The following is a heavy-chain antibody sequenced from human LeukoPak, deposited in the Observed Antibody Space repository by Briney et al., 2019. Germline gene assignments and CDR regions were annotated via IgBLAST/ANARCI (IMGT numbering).Heavy chain of an antibody. D-gene: IGHD3-3*01. Sequence: SETLSLTCAVYGGSFSGYYWSWIRQPPGKGLEWIGEINHSGSTNYNPSLKSRVTISVDTSKNQFSLKLSSVTAADTAVYYCARDRNDFWSGFTDVWGQGTTVTVSS. CDR2: INHSGST. J-gene: IGHJ6*02. CDR1: GGSFSGYY. V-gene: IGHV4-34*01. CDR3: ARDRNDFWSGFTDV.